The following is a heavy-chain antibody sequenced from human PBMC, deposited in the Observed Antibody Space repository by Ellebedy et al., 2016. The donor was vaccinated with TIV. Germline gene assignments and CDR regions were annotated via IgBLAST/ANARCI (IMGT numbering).Heavy chain of an antibody. CDR2: IYSRDDT. V-gene: IGHV3-53*01. CDR3: APRAIRAPN. D-gene: IGHD1-26*01. Sequence: GESLKISXAASGLTFSGDWMTWVRQAPGKGLEWVSLIYSRDDTAYADSVKGRFTISRDSSKNTLYLQMNSLRADDTAVYYCAPRAIRAPNWGQGTLVTVSS. J-gene: IGHJ4*02. CDR1: GLTFSGDW.